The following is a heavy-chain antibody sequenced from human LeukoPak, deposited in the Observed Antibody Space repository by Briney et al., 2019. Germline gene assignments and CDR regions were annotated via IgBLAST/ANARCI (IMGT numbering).Heavy chain of an antibody. D-gene: IGHD5-18*01. CDR2: IGTDGSYI. CDR1: GFTFSSHN. CDR3: ARVAEIQLWLRSAFDY. V-gene: IGHV3-21*04. J-gene: IGHJ4*02. Sequence: GGSLRLSCAASGFTFSSHNMNWVRQAPRKGLEWVSSIGTDGSYIYYADSVQGRFTISRDNAKSSLYLQMNSLRDEDTAVYYCARVAEIQLWLRSAFDYWGQGTLVTVSS.